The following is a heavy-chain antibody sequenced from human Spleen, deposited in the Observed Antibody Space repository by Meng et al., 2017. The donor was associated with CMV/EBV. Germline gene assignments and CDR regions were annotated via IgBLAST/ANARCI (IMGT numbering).Heavy chain of an antibody. J-gene: IGHJ5*02. CDR3: ARTPSFKWFDP. V-gene: IGHV4-39*07. CDR1: GGSISRITSS. D-gene: IGHD3-16*01. Sequence: CPLSGGSISRITSSWGWIRQPPGKGLEWIGSIYYSGSTYYNPSLKSRVTISVDTSKNQFSLRLSSVTAADTAMYYCARTPSFKWFDPWGQGTLVTVSS. CDR2: IYYSGST.